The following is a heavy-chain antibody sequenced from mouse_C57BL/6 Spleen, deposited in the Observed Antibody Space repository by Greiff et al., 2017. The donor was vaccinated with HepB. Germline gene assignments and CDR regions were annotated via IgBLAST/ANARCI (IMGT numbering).Heavy chain of an antibody. CDR1: GYTFTDYE. CDR3: TRSGFITTLGDY. D-gene: IGHD1-1*01. J-gene: IGHJ2*01. V-gene: IGHV1-15*01. CDR2: IDPETGGT. Sequence: VHLQQSGAELVRPGASVTLSCKASGYTFTDYEMHWVKQTPVHGLEWIGAIDPETGGTAYNQKFKGKAILTADKSSSTAYMELRSLTSEDSAVYYCTRSGFITTLGDYWGQGTTLTVSS.